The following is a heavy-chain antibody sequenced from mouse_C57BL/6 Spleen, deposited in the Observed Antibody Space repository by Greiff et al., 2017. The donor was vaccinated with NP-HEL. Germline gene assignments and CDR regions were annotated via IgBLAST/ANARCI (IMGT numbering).Heavy chain of an antibody. CDR3: ARSGLGGYYDY. J-gene: IGHJ2*01. CDR1: GYTFTSYW. Sequence: QVQLQQPGAELVKPGASVKLSCKASGYTFTSYWMHWVKQRPGQGLEWIGMIHPNSGSTNYNEKFKSKATLTVDKSSSTAYMQLSSLTSEDSAVYYCARSGLGGYYDYWGQGTTLTVSS. CDR2: IHPNSGST. V-gene: IGHV1-64*01. D-gene: IGHD2-3*01.